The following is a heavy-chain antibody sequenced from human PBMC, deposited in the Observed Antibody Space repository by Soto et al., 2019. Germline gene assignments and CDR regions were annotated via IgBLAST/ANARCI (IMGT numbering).Heavy chain of an antibody. CDR2: ISSSGGTT. Sequence: SLRLSCAASGFTFSDYYMIWIRQAPGKGLEWVSYISSSGGTTYYADSVKGRFTISRDNAKNSLYLQMSRLRAEDTAIYYCARATYSSTWYMVDPWGQGTLVTVSS. CDR1: GFTFSDYY. V-gene: IGHV3-11*01. J-gene: IGHJ5*02. D-gene: IGHD6-13*01. CDR3: ARATYSSTWYMVDP.